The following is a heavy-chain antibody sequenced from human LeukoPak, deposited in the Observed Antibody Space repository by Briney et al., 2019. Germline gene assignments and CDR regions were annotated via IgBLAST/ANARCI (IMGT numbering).Heavy chain of an antibody. D-gene: IGHD3-10*01. CDR2: IKQDGSEK. J-gene: IGHJ4*02. CDR3: ARVWDGSGTYYNSLIDC. V-gene: IGHV3-7*05. CDR1: GFTFSDYC. Sequence: PGGSLRLSCAASGFTFSDYCMSWVRQAPGKGLEWVANIKQDGSEKYYVDSVKGRFTISSDNAKTSLYLQMNSLRDEDTAMYYCARVWDGSGTYYNSLIDCWGQGTLVTVSS.